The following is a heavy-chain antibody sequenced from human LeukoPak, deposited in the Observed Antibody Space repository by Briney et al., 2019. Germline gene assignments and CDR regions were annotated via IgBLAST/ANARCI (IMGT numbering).Heavy chain of an antibody. J-gene: IGHJ4*02. V-gene: IGHV4-39*07. D-gene: IGHD5-12*01. CDR3: ARQGVATMYPADLSFDY. CDR1: GGSISSSGYY. Sequence: SETLSLTCTVSGGSISSSGYYWGWIRQPPGKGLEWIGNIYYVGSTYYNPSLNSRVTISVDTSKNQFSLKLSSVTAADTAVYYCARQGVATMYPADLSFDYWGQGTLVTVSS. CDR2: IYYVGST.